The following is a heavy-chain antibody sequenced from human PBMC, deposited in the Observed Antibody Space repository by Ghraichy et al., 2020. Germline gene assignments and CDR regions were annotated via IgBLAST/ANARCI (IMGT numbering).Heavy chain of an antibody. Sequence: GGSLRLSCAASGFTLSSHAMSWVRQAPGKGLDWVSAISGSGGSTYYADSVKGRFTISRDNSKNTLYLQMTSLKAEDTAVYYCAKDGGYCSGGSCYHWYFDLWGRGTLVIVS. CDR1: GFTLSSHA. V-gene: IGHV3-23*01. D-gene: IGHD2-15*01. CDR3: AKDGGYCSGGSCYHWYFDL. CDR2: ISGSGGST. J-gene: IGHJ2*01.